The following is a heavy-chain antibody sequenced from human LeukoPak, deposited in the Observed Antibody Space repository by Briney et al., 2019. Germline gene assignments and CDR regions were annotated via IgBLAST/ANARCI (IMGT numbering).Heavy chain of an antibody. CDR1: GGSISSYY. V-gene: IGHV4-59*08. J-gene: IGHJ5*02. Sequence: SETLSLTCTVSGGSISSYYWSWIRQPPGKGLEWIGYIYYSGSTNYNPSLKSRVTISVDTSKNQFSLKLSSVTAADTAVYYCARGAAAGTSDPWGQGTLVTVSS. CDR2: IYYSGST. D-gene: IGHD6-13*01. CDR3: ARGAAAGTSDP.